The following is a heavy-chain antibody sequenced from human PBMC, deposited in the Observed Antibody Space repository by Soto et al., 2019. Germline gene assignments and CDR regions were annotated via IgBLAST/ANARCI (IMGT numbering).Heavy chain of an antibody. CDR2: IYYSGST. Sequence: SETLSLTCTVSGGSISSGDYYWSWIRQPPGKGLEWIGAIYYSGSTYYNPSLKSRIRISVGTSKNQFSLKVNSVTAADTAVYYCARDYRAASAGAMDVWGQGTTVTVSS. J-gene: IGHJ6*02. D-gene: IGHD3-16*02. CDR3: ARDYRAASAGAMDV. CDR1: GGSISSGDYY. V-gene: IGHV4-30-4*01.